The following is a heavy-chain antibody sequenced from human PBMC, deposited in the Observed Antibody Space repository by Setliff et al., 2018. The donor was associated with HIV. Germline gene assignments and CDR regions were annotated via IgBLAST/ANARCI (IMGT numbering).Heavy chain of an antibody. CDR3: AREVAADGTYFDY. D-gene: IGHD6-13*01. V-gene: IGHV3-66*03. J-gene: IGHJ4*01. CDR1: GFTLSNTY. CDR2: LYGSGDS. Sequence: GSLRLSCAASGFTLSNTYMAWVRQAPGKRPEWVSTLYGSGDSYHADSVKGRFTLSRDTSKNTMYLQMNSLRREDTAVYYCAREVAADGTYFDYWGQGALVTVSS.